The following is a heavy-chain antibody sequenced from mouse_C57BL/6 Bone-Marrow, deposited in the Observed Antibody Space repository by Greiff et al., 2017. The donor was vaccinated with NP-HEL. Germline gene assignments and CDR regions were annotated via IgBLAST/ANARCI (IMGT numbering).Heavy chain of an antibody. D-gene: IGHD4-1*02. V-gene: IGHV7-3*01. Sequence: EVKVVESGGGLVQPGGSLSLSCAASGFTFTDYYMSWVRQPPGKALEWLGFIRNKANGYTTEYSASVKGRFTISRDNSQSILYLQMNALRAEDSATYYCARYNSYYFDYWGQGTTLTVSS. CDR1: GFTFTDYY. CDR2: IRNKANGYTT. J-gene: IGHJ2*01. CDR3: ARYNSYYFDY.